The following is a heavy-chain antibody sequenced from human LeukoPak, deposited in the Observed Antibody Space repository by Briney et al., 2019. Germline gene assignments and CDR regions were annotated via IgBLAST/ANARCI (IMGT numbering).Heavy chain of an antibody. Sequence: GGSLRLSCAASGFTFRSYWMRWIRQAPGKGLEWVANIKQDGSEKNYVDSVKGRFTISRDNAKNSLYLQMNSLRAEDTAVYYCASGLELDYWGQGTLVTVSS. V-gene: IGHV3-7*03. CDR2: IKQDGSEK. J-gene: IGHJ4*02. CDR3: ASGLELDY. CDR1: GFTFRSYW.